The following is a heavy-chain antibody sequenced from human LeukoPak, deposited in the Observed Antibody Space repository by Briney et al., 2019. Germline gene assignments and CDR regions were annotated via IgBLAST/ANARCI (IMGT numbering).Heavy chain of an antibody. D-gene: IGHD6-13*01. Sequence: GGSLRLSCAASRFSFRSYDMHWVRQDPGKGLEWVAVISYDGSNTYYTDSVKGRFTISRDNSKNTLYLQMNSLRPEDTAVYYCAKDGQLGGSSWFTLYFDSWGQGTLVTVSS. CDR3: AKDGQLGGSSWFTLYFDS. CDR2: ISYDGSNT. CDR1: RFSFRSYD. V-gene: IGHV3-30*18. J-gene: IGHJ4*02.